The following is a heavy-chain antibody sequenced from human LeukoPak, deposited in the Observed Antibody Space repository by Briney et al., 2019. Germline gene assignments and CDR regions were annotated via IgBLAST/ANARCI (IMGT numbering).Heavy chain of an antibody. CDR3: ARESRRYCSSTSCYSVY. J-gene: IGHJ4*02. CDR1: GFTFSSYS. Sequence: GGSLRLSCAASGFTFSSYSMNWVRQAPGKGLELVSYISSSSTIYYADSVKGRFTISRDNAKNSLYLQMNSLRAEDTAVYYCARESRRYCSSTSCYSVYWGQGTLVTVSS. V-gene: IGHV3-48*01. CDR2: ISSSSTI. D-gene: IGHD2-2*01.